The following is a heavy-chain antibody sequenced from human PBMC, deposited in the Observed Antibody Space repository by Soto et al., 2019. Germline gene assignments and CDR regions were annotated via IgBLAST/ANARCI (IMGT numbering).Heavy chain of an antibody. Sequence: QLHLHESGPGLWKPSEPLSPPCPVLGDSITRSGFSWAGIRRPPGRELEWIGSMYHTGSTYYKPSLESRLTMSVDTSKSQFSLRLTSMTAADAGVYFCARVRGGDTHVFDFWGQGARVTVSS. J-gene: IGHJ4*02. CDR3: ARVRGGDTHVFDF. CDR2: MYHTGST. V-gene: IGHV4-39*01. D-gene: IGHD3-10*01. CDR1: GDSITRSGFS.